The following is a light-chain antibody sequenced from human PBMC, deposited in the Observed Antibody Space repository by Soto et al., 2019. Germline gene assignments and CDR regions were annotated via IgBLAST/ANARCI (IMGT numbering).Light chain of an antibody. CDR1: QSVSSY. Sequence: EIVLTQSPATLSLSPGERATLSCRASQSVSSYLAWYQQKPGQAPRLLIYDASNRATGIPARFSGSGSGTDFTLTISILEPEDFAVYYCQQRINWPLTFGGGTKGEIK. J-gene: IGKJ4*01. CDR2: DAS. CDR3: QQRINWPLT. V-gene: IGKV3-11*01.